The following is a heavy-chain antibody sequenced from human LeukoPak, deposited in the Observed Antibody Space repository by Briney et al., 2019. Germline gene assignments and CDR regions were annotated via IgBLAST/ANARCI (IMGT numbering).Heavy chain of an antibody. J-gene: IGHJ4*02. CDR3: ATKRGNSGYLES. Sequence: PGGSLRLSCVVSRLTFRNYGMHWVRQAPGKGLEWAAFVEYDGGDKYYTDSVKGRFTISRDNSRNTLYLQMNSLTTEDTAVYYCATKRGNSGYLESWGQGTLVTVSS. D-gene: IGHD2/OR15-2a*01. CDR2: VEYDGGDK. CDR1: RLTFRNYG. V-gene: IGHV3-30*02.